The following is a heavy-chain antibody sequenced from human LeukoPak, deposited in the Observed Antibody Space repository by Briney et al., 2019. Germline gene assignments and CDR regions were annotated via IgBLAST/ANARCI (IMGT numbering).Heavy chain of an antibody. CDR3: AELGITMIGGV. CDR2: ISYDGSNK. D-gene: IGHD3-10*02. V-gene: IGHV3-30*04. CDR1: RFTFSTYA. Sequence: PGGSLRLSCAASRFTFSTYAMYWVRQAPGKGLEWVAVISYDGSNKYYADSVKGRFTISRDNAKNMLYLQLNSLRAEDTAVYYCAELGITMIGGVWGKGTTVTISS. J-gene: IGHJ6*04.